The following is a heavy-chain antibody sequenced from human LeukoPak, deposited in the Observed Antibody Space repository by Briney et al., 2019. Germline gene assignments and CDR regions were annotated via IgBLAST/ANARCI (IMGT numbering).Heavy chain of an antibody. CDR2: IYYSGTT. J-gene: IGHJ6*02. CDR1: GGSISPYY. Sequence: KPSETLSLTCTVSGGSISPYYWSWIRQPPGKGLECIAYIYYSGTTNYNTSLTSRATMSVDTSNNHLPLRLNSVTAADAALDYCARHSYNYYGLDVWGQGTTVTVAS. CDR3: ARHSYNYYGLDV. V-gene: IGHV4-59*08.